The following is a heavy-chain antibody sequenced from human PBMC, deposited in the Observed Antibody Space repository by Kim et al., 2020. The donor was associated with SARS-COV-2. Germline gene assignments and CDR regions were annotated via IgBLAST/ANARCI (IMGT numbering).Heavy chain of an antibody. V-gene: IGHV3-64D*06. D-gene: IGHD6-6*01. CDR3: VKGVSSSPIGYYYYGMDV. J-gene: IGHJ6*02. Sequence: KGRFTIARDNSKNTLYLQMSSLRAEDTAVYYCVKGVSSSPIGYYYYGMDVWGQGTTVTVSS.